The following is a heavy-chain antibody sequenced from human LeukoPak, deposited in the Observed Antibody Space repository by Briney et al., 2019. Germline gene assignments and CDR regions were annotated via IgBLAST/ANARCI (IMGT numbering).Heavy chain of an antibody. CDR2: ISSGSSYI. D-gene: IGHD3-10*02. V-gene: IGHV3-21*06. CDR1: GFPFSTYS. Sequence: VQPGGSLRLSCTASGFPFSTYSMNWVRQAPGKGLEWVSSISSGSSYIFYADSAKGRFTISRDNAKNSLYLEMNSLRAEDTAVYYCARDVRGISDYWGQGTLVTVSS. J-gene: IGHJ4*02. CDR3: ARDVRGISDY.